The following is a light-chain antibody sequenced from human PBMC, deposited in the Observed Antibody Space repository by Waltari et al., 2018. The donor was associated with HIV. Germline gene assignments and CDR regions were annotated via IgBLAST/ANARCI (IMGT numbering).Light chain of an antibody. J-gene: IGLJ2*01. CDR3: QAWDTSAHVV. Sequence: SYGLTQPPSVSLSPGQTAHITCSGDNLGRKYTAWYKHTTGQSPVLVLFQDNKRPSGIPERFSGSTSGNTATLTISGTQALDEADYYCQAWDTSAHVVFGGGTRLTVL. CDR2: QDN. CDR1: NLGRKY. V-gene: IGLV3-1*01.